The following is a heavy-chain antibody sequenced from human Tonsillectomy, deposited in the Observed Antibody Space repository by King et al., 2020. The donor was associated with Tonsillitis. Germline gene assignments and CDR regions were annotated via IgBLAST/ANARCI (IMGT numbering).Heavy chain of an antibody. CDR3: ARGKLDGYKGAFDI. D-gene: IGHD5-24*01. V-gene: IGHV4-59*01. J-gene: IGHJ3*02. Sequence: VQLQESGPGLVKPSETLSLTCTVSGGSISSYYWNWIRQPPGKGLEWIGYIYYSGSTNYNPSLKSRVTISVDTSKNQFSLKLSSVTAADTAVYYCARGKLDGYKGAFDIWGQGTMVTVSS. CDR1: GGSISSYY. CDR2: IYYSGST.